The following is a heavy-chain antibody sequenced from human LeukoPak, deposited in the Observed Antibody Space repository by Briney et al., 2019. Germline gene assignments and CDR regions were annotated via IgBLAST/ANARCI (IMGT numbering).Heavy chain of an antibody. J-gene: IGHJ4*02. CDR2: IVVGSGNT. Sequence: SVKVSCKAPGFTFTSSAMQWVRQARGQRLEWIGWIVVGSGNTNYAQKFQERVTITRDMSTSTAYMELSSLRSEDTAVYYCAAKLVGNYVRDYWGQGTLVTVSS. V-gene: IGHV1-58*02. D-gene: IGHD3-10*02. CDR1: GFTFTSSA. CDR3: AAKLVGNYVRDY.